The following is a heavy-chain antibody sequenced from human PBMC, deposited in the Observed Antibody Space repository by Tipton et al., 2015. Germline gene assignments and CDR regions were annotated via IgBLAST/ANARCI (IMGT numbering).Heavy chain of an antibody. Sequence: SLRLSCAASGFPVRSRAMSWVRQAPGKGLEWVSVFYSGGRVYYAGSVKGRFTISRDIPRNTIFLQMDSLRAEDTAVYFCARQAPAARLDYWGQGTLVTVSS. CDR2: FYSGGRV. D-gene: IGHD2-2*01. V-gene: IGHV3-53*01. CDR3: ARQAPAARLDY. J-gene: IGHJ4*02. CDR1: GFPVRSRA.